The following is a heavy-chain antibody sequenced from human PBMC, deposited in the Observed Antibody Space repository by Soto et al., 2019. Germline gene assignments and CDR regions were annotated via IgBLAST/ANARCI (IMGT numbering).Heavy chain of an antibody. CDR1: GGSISSYY. J-gene: IGHJ5*02. CDR2: IYYSGST. CDR3: ARGGRITIFGVVTNWFDP. V-gene: IGHV4-59*01. Sequence: SETLSLTCTVSGGSISSYYWSWIRQPPGKGLEWIGYIYYSGSTNYNPSLKSRVTIPVDTSKNQFSLKLSSVTAADTAVYYCARGGRITIFGVVTNWFDPWGQGTLVTVSS. D-gene: IGHD3-3*01.